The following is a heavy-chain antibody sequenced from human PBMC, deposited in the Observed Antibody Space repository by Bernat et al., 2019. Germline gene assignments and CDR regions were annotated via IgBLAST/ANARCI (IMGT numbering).Heavy chain of an antibody. D-gene: IGHD6-19*01. Sequence: EVQLVESGGVLVQPGGSLRLSCAASGFIVSSNYMSWVRQAPGKGLEWVSVIYSGGSTYYADSVKGRFTVSRDNSKNTLYLQMNSLRAEDTAVYYCARGVGVAATIVYWGQGTLVTVSS. CDR2: IYSGGST. CDR3: ARGVGVAATIVY. V-gene: IGHV3-66*01. J-gene: IGHJ4*02. CDR1: GFIVSSNY.